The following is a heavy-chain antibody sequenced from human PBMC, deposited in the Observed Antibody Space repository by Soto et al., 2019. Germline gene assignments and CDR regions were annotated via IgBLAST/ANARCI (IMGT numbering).Heavy chain of an antibody. CDR2: ISGSGDST. V-gene: IGHV3-23*01. CDR3: ARRSSRWYFDY. Sequence: EVQLLESGGGLVQPGGSLRLSCAASGFTFSSYAMNWVRQAPGKGLEWVSVISGSGDSTYYADSVKGRFTISRDNSKNTPYLQMNSLRAEDTAVYYCARRSSRWYFDYWGQGTRVTVSS. J-gene: IGHJ4*02. D-gene: IGHD6-13*01. CDR1: GFTFSSYA.